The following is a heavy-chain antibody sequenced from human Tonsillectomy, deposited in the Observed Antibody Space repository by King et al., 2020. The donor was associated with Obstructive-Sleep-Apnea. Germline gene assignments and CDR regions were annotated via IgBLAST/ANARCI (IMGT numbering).Heavy chain of an antibody. J-gene: IGHJ5*02. CDR3: ARGSGAAAVKWFDP. CDR1: GGSFSDYY. V-gene: IGHV4-34*01. CDR2: INHSGTT. D-gene: IGHD6-13*01. Sequence: VQLQQWGAGLLKPSETLSLTCAVFGGSFSDYYWSWIRQPPGKGLEWIGEINHSGTTNYNPSLKSRVTISVDTSKNQVSLKLNSVTAADTAVYYCARGSGAAAVKWFDPWGQGTLVTVSS.